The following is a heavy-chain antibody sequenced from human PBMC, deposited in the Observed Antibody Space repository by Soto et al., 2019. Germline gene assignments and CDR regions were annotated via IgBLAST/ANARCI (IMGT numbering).Heavy chain of an antibody. CDR1: GYTFTSYD. V-gene: IGHV1-18*01. J-gene: IGHJ4*02. CDR2: MNPNSGNT. CDR3: ARNATDY. Sequence: ASVKVSCKASGYTFTSYDINWVRQATGQGLEWMGWMNPNSGNTNYAQKLQGRVTMTTDTSTSTAYMELRSLRSDDTAVYYCARNATDYWGLGTLVTVSS. D-gene: IGHD2-15*01.